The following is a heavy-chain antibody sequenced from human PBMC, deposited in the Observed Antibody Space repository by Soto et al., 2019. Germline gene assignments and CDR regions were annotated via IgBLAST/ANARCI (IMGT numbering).Heavy chain of an antibody. CDR1: GGSISSSSYY. D-gene: IGHD1-7*01. Sequence: PSETLSLTCTVSGGSISSSSYYWGWIRQPPGKGLEWIGSIYYSGSTYYNPSLKSRVTISVDTSKNQFSLKLSSVTAADTAVYYCARQRTGTPSYFDYWGQGTLVTVPQ. CDR3: ARQRTGTPSYFDY. J-gene: IGHJ4*02. V-gene: IGHV4-39*01. CDR2: IYYSGST.